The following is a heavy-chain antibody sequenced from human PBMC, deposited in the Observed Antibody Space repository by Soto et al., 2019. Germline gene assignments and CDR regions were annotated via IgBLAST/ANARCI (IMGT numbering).Heavy chain of an antibody. CDR3: ARDHTDFHISGYPHGMGV. J-gene: IGHJ6*02. CDR1: EYGFSRYA. V-gene: IGHV1-3*01. D-gene: IGHD3-22*01. CDR2: IYAGNGNT. Sequence: QGHLVQSGAEVLQPGASVKVSCKTSEYGFSRYAFHWVRQAPGQGLEWRGWIYAGNGNTKYSQKFQGRVTISRDTFASTTYLELGGLTSEDTALYFCARDHTDFHISGYPHGMGVWGHGTTVTVSS.